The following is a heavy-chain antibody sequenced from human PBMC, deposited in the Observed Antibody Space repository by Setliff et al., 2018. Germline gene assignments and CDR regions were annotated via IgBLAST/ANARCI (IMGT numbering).Heavy chain of an antibody. V-gene: IGHV1-46*04. CDR1: GYTFTNYY. Sequence: GASVKVSCKASGYTFTNYYINWVRQAPGQGLEWMGIINPRAGTTSYAQKLQGRVTMTRDTSISTAYMELSSLRSDDTAVYYCARQPMDTIMVTFDYWGQGILVTVSS. J-gene: IGHJ4*02. CDR2: INPRAGTT. CDR3: ARQPMDTIMVTFDY. D-gene: IGHD5-12*01.